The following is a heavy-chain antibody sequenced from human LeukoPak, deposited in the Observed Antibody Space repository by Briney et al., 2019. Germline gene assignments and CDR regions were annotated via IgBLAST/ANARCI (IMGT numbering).Heavy chain of an antibody. CDR1: GGSISSYY. J-gene: IGHJ6*02. D-gene: IGHD3-10*01. V-gene: IGHV4-59*08. Sequence: SGTLSLTCTASGGSISSYYWSWIRQPPGKGLEWIGYIYYSGSTNYNPSLNSRVTISVDSSKNQFSLKLSSVTAADTAVYYCARQGSAGDYNSKAYYYYGMDVWGQGTTVTVSS. CDR2: IYYSGST. CDR3: ARQGSAGDYNSKAYYYYGMDV.